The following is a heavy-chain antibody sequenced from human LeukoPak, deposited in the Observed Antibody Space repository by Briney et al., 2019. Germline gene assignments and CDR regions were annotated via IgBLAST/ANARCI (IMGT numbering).Heavy chain of an antibody. Sequence: SETLSLTCTVSGGSISSSSYYWGWIRQPPGKGLEWIGSVYYSGSTYYNPSLKSRVTISVDTSKNQFSLKVSSVTAADTAVYYCATLVVIRTNYFDYWGQGTLVTVSS. CDR3: ATLVVIRTNYFDY. J-gene: IGHJ4*02. D-gene: IGHD3-22*01. CDR1: GGSISSSSYY. CDR2: VYYSGST. V-gene: IGHV4-39*01.